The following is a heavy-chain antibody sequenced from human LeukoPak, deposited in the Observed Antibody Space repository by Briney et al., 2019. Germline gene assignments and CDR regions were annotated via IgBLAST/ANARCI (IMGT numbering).Heavy chain of an antibody. J-gene: IGHJ4*02. Sequence: ASVKVSCKASGYTFTAYYIHWVRQAPAQGLEWMGWISPNSGGTNYAQNFQGRVTMTWDTSISAAYMELRRLRSDDTAVYYCARDFYDSSGHYDYWGQGTLVTVSS. CDR2: ISPNSGGT. D-gene: IGHD3-22*01. V-gene: IGHV1-2*02. CDR3: ARDFYDSSGHYDY. CDR1: GYTFTAYY.